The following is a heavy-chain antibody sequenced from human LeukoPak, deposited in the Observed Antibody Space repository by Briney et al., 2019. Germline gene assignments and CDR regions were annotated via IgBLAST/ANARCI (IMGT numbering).Heavy chain of an antibody. Sequence: GGSLRLSCAASGFTFSSYGMHWVRQAPGKGLEWVAVIWYDGSNKYYADSVKGRFTISRDNSKNTLYLQMNSLRAEDTAVYYCARGVKYYYDSSGYYLNDYWGQGTLVTVSS. CDR1: GFTFSSYG. V-gene: IGHV3-33*01. D-gene: IGHD3-22*01. J-gene: IGHJ4*02. CDR2: IWYDGSNK. CDR3: ARGVKYYYDSSGYYLNDY.